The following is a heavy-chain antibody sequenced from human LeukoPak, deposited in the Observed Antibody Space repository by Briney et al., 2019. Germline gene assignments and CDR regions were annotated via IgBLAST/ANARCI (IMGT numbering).Heavy chain of an antibody. Sequence: ASVTVSCKASGGTFSSYAISWVRQAPGQGLEWMGGIIPIFGTANYAQKFQGRVTITADKSTSTAYMELSSLRSEDTAVYYCARDQIAVAGSHNWFDPWGQGTLVTVSS. D-gene: IGHD6-19*01. V-gene: IGHV1-69*06. CDR1: GGTFSSYA. CDR2: IIPIFGTA. J-gene: IGHJ5*02. CDR3: ARDQIAVAGSHNWFDP.